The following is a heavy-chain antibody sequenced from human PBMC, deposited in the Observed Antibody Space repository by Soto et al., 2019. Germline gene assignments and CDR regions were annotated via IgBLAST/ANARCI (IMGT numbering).Heavy chain of an antibody. D-gene: IGHD1-1*01. V-gene: IGHV1-8*01. CDR2: MNPNSGNT. CDR3: ARYPKLERPPGYYYYMDV. CDR1: GYTFTSYD. J-gene: IGHJ6*03. Sequence: ASVKVSCKASGYTFTSYDINWVRQATGQGLEWKGWMNPNSGNTGYAQKFQGRVTMTRNTSISTAYMELSSLRSEDTAVYYCARYPKLERPPGYYYYMDVWGKGTTVTVSS.